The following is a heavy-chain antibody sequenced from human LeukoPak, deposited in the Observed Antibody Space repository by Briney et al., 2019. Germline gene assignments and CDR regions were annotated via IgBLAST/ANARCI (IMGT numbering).Heavy chain of an antibody. CDR1: GLTFEDYA. J-gene: IGHJ4*02. Sequence: PGGSLRLSCAASGLTFEDYAMHWVRQVPGKGLQWVSLISGDSGSTYYADSVKGRFTISRDNSKNSLYLQMNSLRTEDTALYFCAKGNWNSRYYFDYWGQGTLVTVSS. CDR3: AKGNWNSRYYFDY. D-gene: IGHD1-7*01. V-gene: IGHV3-43*02. CDR2: ISGDSGST.